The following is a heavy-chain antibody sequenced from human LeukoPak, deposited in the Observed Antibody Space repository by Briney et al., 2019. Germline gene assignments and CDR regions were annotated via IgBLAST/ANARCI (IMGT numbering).Heavy chain of an antibody. CDR3: ARGHWNAKVYYYHMNV. CDR1: GFSFSSYE. CDR2: IRSSGDTI. D-gene: IGHD1-1*01. Sequence: PGGSLRLSCAASGFSFSSYEMNWVRQAPGKGLEWVSYIRSSGDTIYYADSVKGRFTISRDNARNSLYLQMNSLRAEDTAVYFCARGHWNAKVYYYHMNVWGKGTTVTVSS. V-gene: IGHV3-48*03. J-gene: IGHJ6*03.